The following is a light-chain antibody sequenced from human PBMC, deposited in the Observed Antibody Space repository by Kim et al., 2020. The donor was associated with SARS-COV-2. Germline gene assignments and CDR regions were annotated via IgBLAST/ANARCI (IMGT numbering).Light chain of an antibody. CDR1: SSDVGGNNY. V-gene: IGLV2-8*01. J-gene: IGLJ2*01. CDR3: SSYAGSNVV. CDR2: EVS. Sequence: PGQSITISCTGTSSDVGGNNYVSWYPHHPGKAPKLMIYEVSERPPGVPDRFSGSKSDNTASLTVSGLQTEDEADYYCSSYAGSNVVFGGGTQLTVL.